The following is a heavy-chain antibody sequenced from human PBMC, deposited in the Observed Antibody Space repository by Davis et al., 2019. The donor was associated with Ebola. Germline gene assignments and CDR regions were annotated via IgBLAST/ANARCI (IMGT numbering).Heavy chain of an antibody. Sequence: SETLSLTCTVSGGSISSYYWSWIRQPPGKGLEWIGYIYYSGSTNYNPSLKSRVTISVDTSKNQFSLKLSSVTAADTAVYYCTLTERATIPNRDYWGQGTLVTVSS. J-gene: IGHJ4*02. CDR3: TLTERATIPNRDY. CDR1: GGSISSYY. CDR2: IYYSGST. D-gene: IGHD5-24*01. V-gene: IGHV4-59*01.